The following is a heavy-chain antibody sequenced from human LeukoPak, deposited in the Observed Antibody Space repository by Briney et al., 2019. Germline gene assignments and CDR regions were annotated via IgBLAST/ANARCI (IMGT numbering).Heavy chain of an antibody. V-gene: IGHV4-59*01. CDR3: TAVTALGALDY. J-gene: IGHJ4*02. CDR2: ICYSGST. Sequence: SETLSLTCAVYGGSFSGYYWSWIRQPPGKGLEWIGYICYSGSTNYNPSLKSRVTISVDTSKNQFSLKLSSVTAADTAVYYCTAVTALGALDYWGQGTLVTVSS. CDR1: GGSFSGYY. D-gene: IGHD2-21*02.